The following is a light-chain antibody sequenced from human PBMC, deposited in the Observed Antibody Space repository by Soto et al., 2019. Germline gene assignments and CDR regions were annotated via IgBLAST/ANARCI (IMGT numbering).Light chain of an antibody. Sequence: DIQMTQSPSSLSASVGDRVTITCRASQIISGYLNWYQQKPGKAPKLLIYAASTLQSGVPSRFSGSGSGTVFTHTVSSVQPEDFATYYCQQCHTAPYTFGQGTEL. CDR3: QQCHTAPYT. V-gene: IGKV1-39*01. CDR1: QIISGY. CDR2: AAS. J-gene: IGKJ2*01.